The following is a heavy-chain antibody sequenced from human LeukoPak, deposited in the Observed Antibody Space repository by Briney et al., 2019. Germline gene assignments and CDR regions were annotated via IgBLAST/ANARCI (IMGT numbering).Heavy chain of an antibody. V-gene: IGHV3-33*01. CDR1: GFTFSSYG. D-gene: IGHD2-15*01. CDR2: IWYDGSNK. J-gene: IGHJ4*02. CDR3: ASSAWMCSGGSCSLDY. Sequence: GGSLRLSCAASGFTFSSYGMHWVRQAPGKGLEWVAVIWYDGSNKYYADSVKGRFTISRDNSKNTLYLQMNSLRAEDAAVYYCASSAWMCSGGSCSLDYWGQGTLVTVSS.